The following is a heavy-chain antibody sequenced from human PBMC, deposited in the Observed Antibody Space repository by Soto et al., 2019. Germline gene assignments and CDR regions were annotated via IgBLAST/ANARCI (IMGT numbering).Heavy chain of an antibody. D-gene: IGHD1-26*01. CDR3: EAVGSVGWLGP. J-gene: IGHJ5*02. Sequence: QVQLVQSGAEVKKPGSSVKVSCKASGGTFSSYAISWVRQAPGQGLEWMGGIIPIFGTANYAQKFQGRVTSTADEGTSAAYMVRRSLRSEAAAVYCCEAVGSVGWLGPWGQGSRVTVSS. CDR2: IIPIFGTA. V-gene: IGHV1-69*12. CDR1: GGTFSSYA.